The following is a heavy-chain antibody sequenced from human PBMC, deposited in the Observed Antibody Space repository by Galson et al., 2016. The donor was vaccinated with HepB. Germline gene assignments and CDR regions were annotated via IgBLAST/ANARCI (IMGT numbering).Heavy chain of an antibody. CDR2: IKSKTNGATT. CDR3: TTEGYQHLDP. V-gene: IGHV3-15*01. Sequence: SLRLSCAATGFTFSNDWMSWVRQAPGKGLEWVGRIKSKTNGATTDYAAPVKGRFTISRDDSKNTLYLQMNSLKSEDTAVYYCTTEGYQHLDPWGQGTLVTVSS. J-gene: IGHJ5*02. CDR1: GFTFSNDW. D-gene: IGHD2-2*01.